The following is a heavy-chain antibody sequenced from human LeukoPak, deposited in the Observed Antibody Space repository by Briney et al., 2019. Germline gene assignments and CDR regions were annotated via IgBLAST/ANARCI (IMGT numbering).Heavy chain of an antibody. Sequence: PGRSLRLSCAASGFTFSSYAMHWVRQAPGKGLEWVAVISYDGSNKYYADSVKGRFTISRDNSKNTLYLRMNSLRAEDTAVYYCARSSIAVAGTGVEDYWGQGTLVTVSS. D-gene: IGHD6-19*01. J-gene: IGHJ4*02. CDR2: ISYDGSNK. CDR1: GFTFSSYA. CDR3: ARSSIAVAGTGVEDY. V-gene: IGHV3-30-3*01.